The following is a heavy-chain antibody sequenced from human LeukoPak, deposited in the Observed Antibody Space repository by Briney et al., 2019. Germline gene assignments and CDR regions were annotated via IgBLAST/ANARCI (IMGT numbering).Heavy chain of an antibody. J-gene: IGHJ3*02. D-gene: IGHD3-10*01. CDR1: GFTFSSYG. Sequence: GGSLRLSCAASGFTFSSYGMHWVRQAPGKGLEGVAVISYDGSNKYYADSGKGRFTISRDNSKNTLYLQMNSLRAEDTAVYYCAKLGGMVSHAFDIWGQGTMVTVSS. V-gene: IGHV3-30*18. CDR2: ISYDGSNK. CDR3: AKLGGMVSHAFDI.